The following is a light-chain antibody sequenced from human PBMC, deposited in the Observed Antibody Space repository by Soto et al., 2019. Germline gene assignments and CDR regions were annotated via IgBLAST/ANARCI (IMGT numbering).Light chain of an antibody. Sequence: DIQMTQSPSSLSASVGDTVTITCRASQSIGKHLNWYQQKPGKAPKLLIYEASTLQSGVPSRFSGSGSGTDFTLTISSLQPEDFATYYCQQSYSTPITFGQGTRLEIK. CDR3: QQSYSTPIT. CDR1: QSIGKH. CDR2: EAS. J-gene: IGKJ5*01. V-gene: IGKV1-39*01.